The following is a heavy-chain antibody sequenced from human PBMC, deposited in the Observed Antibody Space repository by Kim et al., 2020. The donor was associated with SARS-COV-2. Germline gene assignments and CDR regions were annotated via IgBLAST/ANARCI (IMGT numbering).Heavy chain of an antibody. J-gene: IGHJ4*02. Sequence: GGSLRLSCAASGFTFSSYDMSWVRQAPGKGLEWVSSISGSGTTIYYADSVRGRFTISRDNNKNSLYLQMNSLRAEDTAVYYCARGPNNSPFDYWGQGTLVTVSS. CDR2: ISGSGTTI. CDR1: GFTFSSYD. V-gene: IGHV3-48*03. D-gene: IGHD1-1*01. CDR3: ARGPNNSPFDY.